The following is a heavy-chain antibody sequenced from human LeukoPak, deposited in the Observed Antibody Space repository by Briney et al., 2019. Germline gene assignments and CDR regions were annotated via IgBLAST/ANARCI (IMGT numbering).Heavy chain of an antibody. CDR3: ARGLDYFDSSGYVDY. V-gene: IGHV4-59*01. CDR2: ISYSGST. D-gene: IGHD3-22*01. Sequence: AETLSLTCTVSGVSISSYYWSWIRQPPGKGLEWIGYISYSGSTKYSPSLKSRVTISVDTSKNQFSLKLSSVTAADTAVYYCARGLDYFDSSGYVDYWGQGTLVTVPS. J-gene: IGHJ4*02. CDR1: GVSISSYY.